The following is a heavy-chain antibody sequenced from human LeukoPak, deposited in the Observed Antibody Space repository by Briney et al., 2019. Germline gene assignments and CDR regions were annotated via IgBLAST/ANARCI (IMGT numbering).Heavy chain of an antibody. Sequence: GGSPRLSCAASGFTFSSYDMHWVRQAPGKGLEWVAFIRYDGSNKYYADSVKGRFTISRDNSKNTLYLQMNSLRAEDTAVYYCAKAIYYGAYYFDYWGQGTLVTVSS. V-gene: IGHV3-30*02. CDR1: GFTFSSYD. J-gene: IGHJ4*02. CDR3: AKAIYYGAYYFDY. CDR2: IRYDGSNK. D-gene: IGHD3-22*01.